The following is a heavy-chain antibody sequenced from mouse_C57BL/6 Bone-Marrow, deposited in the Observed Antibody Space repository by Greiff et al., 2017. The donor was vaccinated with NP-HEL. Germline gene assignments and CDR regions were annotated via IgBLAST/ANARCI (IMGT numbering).Heavy chain of an antibody. J-gene: IGHJ4*01. V-gene: IGHV5-12*01. D-gene: IGHD3-2*02. Sequence: EVKLQESGGGLVQPGGSLKLSCAASGFTFSDYYMYWVRQTPEKRLEWVAYISNGGGSTYYPDTVKGRFTISRDNAKNTLYLQLSRLKSEDTAMYYCARQLSHYAMDYWGQGTSVTVSS. CDR1: GFTFSDYY. CDR2: ISNGGGST. CDR3: ARQLSHYAMDY.